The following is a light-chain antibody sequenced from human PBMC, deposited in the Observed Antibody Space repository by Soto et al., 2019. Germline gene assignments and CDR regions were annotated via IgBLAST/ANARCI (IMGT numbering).Light chain of an antibody. CDR1: SSDVGGYNY. CDR3: SLYTTASTYV. Sequence: QSALTQPASVSGSPGQSITISCTGTSSDVGGYNYVSWYQQHPGKAPKLMIYEVTNRPSGVSNRFSGSKSGNTASLIISGLQAEDEADYYCSLYTTASTYVFGTGTKLTVL. J-gene: IGLJ1*01. CDR2: EVT. V-gene: IGLV2-14*01.